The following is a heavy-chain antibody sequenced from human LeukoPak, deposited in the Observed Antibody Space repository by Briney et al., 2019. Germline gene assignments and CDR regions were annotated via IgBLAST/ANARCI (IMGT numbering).Heavy chain of an antibody. J-gene: IGHJ6*04. D-gene: IGHD3-10*01. Sequence: SETPSLTCAGYGGFFRGYYWSWIRQPPGKGGEWVGEINHCGSNNFQPSLKSRVTISVDTSKKQFSLKLSSVTAADTAVYYCARGRNYYGSGSYYNGWRMDVWGKGTTVTVSS. CDR2: INHCGSN. CDR1: GGFFRGYY. CDR3: ARGRNYYGSGSYYNGWRMDV. V-gene: IGHV4-34*01.